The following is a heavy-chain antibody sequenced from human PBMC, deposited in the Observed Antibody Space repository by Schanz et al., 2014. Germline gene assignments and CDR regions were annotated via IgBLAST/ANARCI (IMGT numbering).Heavy chain of an antibody. Sequence: QVQLVESGGGVVQPGGSLRLSCAASGFTFSSYGMHWVRQAPGKGLVWVSTIDTAGSYTSYVDSVKGRFTISRDSSKNTLFLQMNSLRPEDTAVYYCAKGQLLSYYFDYWGQGTLVTVSS. CDR1: GFTFSSYG. CDR2: IDTAGSYT. CDR3: AKGQLLSYYFDY. J-gene: IGHJ4*02. V-gene: IGHV3-NL1*01. D-gene: IGHD2-21*01.